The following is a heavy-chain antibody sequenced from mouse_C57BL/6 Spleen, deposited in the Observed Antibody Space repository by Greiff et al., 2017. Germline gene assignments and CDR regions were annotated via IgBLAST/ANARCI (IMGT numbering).Heavy chain of an antibody. CDR1: GYTFTSYW. V-gene: IGHV1-59*01. D-gene: IGHD2-2*01. J-gene: IGHJ4*01. CDR2: IDPSDSYT. Sequence: VQLQQPGAELVRPGTSVKLSCKASGYTFTSYWMHWVKQRPGQGLEWIGVIDPSDSYTNYNQKFKGKATLTVDTSSSTAYMQLSSLTSEDSAVYYCARSGGYDYYAMDYWGQGTSVTVAS. CDR3: ARSGGYDYYAMDY.